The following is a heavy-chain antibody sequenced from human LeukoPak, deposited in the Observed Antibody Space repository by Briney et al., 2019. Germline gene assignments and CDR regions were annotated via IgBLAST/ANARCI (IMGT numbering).Heavy chain of an antibody. Sequence: GGSLRLSCAASGFTFDDYDMHWVRQAPGKGLEWVSGISWNSGSIGYADSVKGRFTISRDNAKNSLYLQMNSLRAEDTALYYCAKDIVAMVRGVFDYWGQGTLVTVSS. J-gene: IGHJ4*02. CDR3: AKDIVAMVRGVFDY. CDR2: ISWNSGSI. D-gene: IGHD3-10*01. V-gene: IGHV3-9*01. CDR1: GFTFDDYD.